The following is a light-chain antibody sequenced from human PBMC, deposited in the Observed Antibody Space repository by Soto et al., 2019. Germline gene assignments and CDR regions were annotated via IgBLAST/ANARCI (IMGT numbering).Light chain of an antibody. J-gene: IGLJ1*01. CDR3: QSYDSSLSAYV. V-gene: IGLV2-8*01. CDR1: KSDIGVYDF. Sequence: QSVLTQPPSASGSPGQSVTISCTGTKSDIGVYDFVSWYQHHPGKAPRLIIYEVVQRPSGVPDRFSGSKSGNTASLTVSGLQAADEADYYCQSYDSSLSAYVFGTGTKLTVL. CDR2: EVV.